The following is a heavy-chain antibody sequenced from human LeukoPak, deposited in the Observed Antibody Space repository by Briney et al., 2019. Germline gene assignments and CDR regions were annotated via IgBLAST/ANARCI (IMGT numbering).Heavy chain of an antibody. V-gene: IGHV1-69*06. CDR3: ARSLFRFLEWSYRSYYYYYMDV. CDR1: GYTFTSYD. D-gene: IGHD3-3*01. Sequence: ASVKVSCKASGYTFTSYDINWVRQAPGQGLEWMGGIIPIFGTVNYAQKFQGRVTITADKSTSTAYMELSSLRSEDTAVYYCARSLFRFLEWSYRSYYYYYMDVWGKGTTVTVS. CDR2: IIPIFGTV. J-gene: IGHJ6*03.